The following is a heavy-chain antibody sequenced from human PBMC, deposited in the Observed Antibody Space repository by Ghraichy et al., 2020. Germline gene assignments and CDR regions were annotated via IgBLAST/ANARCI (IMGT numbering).Heavy chain of an antibody. CDR3: ARRGISWLSERYFDY. CDR1: GGSISSSSYY. V-gene: IGHV4-39*01. J-gene: IGHJ4*02. Sequence: SETLSLTCTVSGGSISSSSYYWVWIRQPPGKGLEWIGSIYYSGSTYYNPALKSRVTISVDTSKNQFSLKLSSVPAADTSEYYCARRGISWLSERYFDYWGQGSVVTVSS. CDR2: IYYSGST. D-gene: IGHD5-12*01.